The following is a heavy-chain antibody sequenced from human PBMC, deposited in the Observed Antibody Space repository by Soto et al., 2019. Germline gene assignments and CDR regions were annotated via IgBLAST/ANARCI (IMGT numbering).Heavy chain of an antibody. CDR2: IAYTGTT. CDR1: GDSVSSGGYY. V-gene: IGHV4-61*08. D-gene: IGHD1-26*01. CDR3: ARYYPGGLPKAA. Sequence: QVQLQESGPGLLKPSETLSLTCTVSGDSVSSGGYYWTWIRQPPGKGLEWIGFIAYTGTTHYNPSLKSRXXIXVDXSNNQFSLKLTSVTAADTAIYYCARYYPGGLPKAAWGQGTLVTVSS. J-gene: IGHJ5*02.